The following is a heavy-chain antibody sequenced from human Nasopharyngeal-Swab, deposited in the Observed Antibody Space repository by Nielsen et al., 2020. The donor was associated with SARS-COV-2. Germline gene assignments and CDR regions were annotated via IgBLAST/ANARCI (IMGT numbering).Heavy chain of an antibody. V-gene: IGHV4-34*01. CDR2: INHNEST. CDR3: ARNPPGDYDFIHYGMDV. Sequence: SETLSLTCSVSGGSFNGFYWNWIRQRPGKGLEWIGEINHNESTNYNPSLNSRVTISVDTSKNQFSLKLNSVTAADTAVYYCARNPPGDYDFIHYGMDVWGQGTTVTVSS. D-gene: IGHD3-3*01. J-gene: IGHJ6*02. CDR1: GGSFNGFY.